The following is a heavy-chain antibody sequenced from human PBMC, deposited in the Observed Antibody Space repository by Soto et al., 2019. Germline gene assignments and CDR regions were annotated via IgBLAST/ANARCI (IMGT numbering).Heavy chain of an antibody. CDR2: ISGSGDST. D-gene: IGHD6-19*01. CDR3: AFRNWEEWLVPAGSFDY. V-gene: IGHV3-23*01. Sequence: EVQLLESGGGLLQPGGSLRLSCAASGFTFINFAMNWVRQAPGKGLEWVSTISGSGDSTYYADSVRGRFTISRDNTRDTLYLQMNSLRAEDSATYYCAFRNWEEWLVPAGSFDYWGQGTLVTVSS. J-gene: IGHJ4*02. CDR1: GFTFINFA.